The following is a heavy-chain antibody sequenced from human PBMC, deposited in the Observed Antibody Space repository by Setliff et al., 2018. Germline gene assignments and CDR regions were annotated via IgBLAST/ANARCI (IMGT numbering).Heavy chain of an antibody. D-gene: IGHD2-2*01. V-gene: IGHV3-72*01. J-gene: IGHJ4*02. CDR2: IKNKVNTFST. CDR1: GFTFGDHF. CDR3: ARVGYCDGPTCYPFDY. Sequence: PGGSLRLSCAASGFTFGDHFMDWVRQPPGKGLEWVGRIKNKVNTFSTQYAASVNGRFSISRDDSKSSLYLQMNSLKSEDTAVYYCARVGYCDGPTCYPFDYWGPGTQVTVSS.